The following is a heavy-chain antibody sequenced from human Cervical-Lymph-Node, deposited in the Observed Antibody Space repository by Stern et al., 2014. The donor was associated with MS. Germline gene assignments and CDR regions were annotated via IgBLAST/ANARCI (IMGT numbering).Heavy chain of an antibody. CDR3: ARARVDTAMDGIYYFDY. CDR2: IIPICGTA. D-gene: IGHD5-18*01. Sequence: QVQLVESGAEVKKPGSSVKVSCKASGGTFSSYAISWVRQAPGQGLEWMGGIIPICGTANYAQKFQGRVTITADESTSTAYMELSSLRSEDTAVYYCARARVDTAMDGIYYFDYWGQGTLVTVSS. V-gene: IGHV1-69*01. J-gene: IGHJ4*02. CDR1: GGTFSSYA.